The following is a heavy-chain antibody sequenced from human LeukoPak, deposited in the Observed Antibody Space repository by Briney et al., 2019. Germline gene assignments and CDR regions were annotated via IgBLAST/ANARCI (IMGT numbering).Heavy chain of an antibody. D-gene: IGHD6-19*01. Sequence: ASVKVSCKASGYTFTGYYMYWVRQAPGQGLEWMGWINPNSGGTNYAQKFQGRVTMTRDTSISTAYMELSRLRSDDTAVYYCARRARGGWYSDYWGQGTLVTVSS. CDR1: GYTFTGYY. CDR2: INPNSGGT. V-gene: IGHV1-2*02. J-gene: IGHJ4*02. CDR3: ARRARGGWYSDY.